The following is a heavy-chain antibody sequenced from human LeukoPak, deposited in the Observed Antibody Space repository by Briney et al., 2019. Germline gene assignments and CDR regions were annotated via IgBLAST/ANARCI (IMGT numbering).Heavy chain of an antibody. CDR2: IYPGDSDT. V-gene: IGHV5-51*01. D-gene: IGHD6-13*01. CDR1: GYSFTSYW. CDR3: ASLSIAAAGTSDAFDI. Sequence: GESLKISCKGSGYSFTSYWIGWVRQMPGKGLEWMGIIYPGDSDTRYSPSFQGQVTISADKSISTAYLQWSSLKASDTAMYYCASLSIAAAGTSDAFDIWGQGTMVTVSS. J-gene: IGHJ3*02.